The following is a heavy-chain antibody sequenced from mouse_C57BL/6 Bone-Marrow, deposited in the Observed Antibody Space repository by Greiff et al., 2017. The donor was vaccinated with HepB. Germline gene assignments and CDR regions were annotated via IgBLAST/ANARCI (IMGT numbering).Heavy chain of an antibody. CDR1: GYTFTSYW. V-gene: IGHV1-69*01. CDR2: IDPSDSYT. D-gene: IGHD1-1*01. J-gene: IGHJ1*03. Sequence: QVQLQQPGAELVMPGASVKLSCKASGYTFTSYWMHWVKQRPGQGLEWIGEIDPSDSYTNYTQKFKGKSTLTVDKSSSTAYMQLSSLTSEDSAVYYCAREGLITFDVWGTGTTVTVSA. CDR3: AREGLITFDV.